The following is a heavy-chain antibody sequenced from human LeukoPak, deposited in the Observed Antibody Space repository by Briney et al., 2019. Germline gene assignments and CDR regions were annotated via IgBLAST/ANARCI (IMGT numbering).Heavy chain of an antibody. D-gene: IGHD1-26*01. Sequence: GGSLRLSCAASGFTFSSYSMNWVRQAPGKGLEWVSSISSSSSYIYYADSVKGRFTISRDNAKNSLYLQMNSLRAEDTAVYYCANDPVGAIHWFDPWGQGTLVTVSS. J-gene: IGHJ5*02. CDR3: ANDPVGAIHWFDP. V-gene: IGHV3-21*04. CDR2: ISSSSSYI. CDR1: GFTFSSYS.